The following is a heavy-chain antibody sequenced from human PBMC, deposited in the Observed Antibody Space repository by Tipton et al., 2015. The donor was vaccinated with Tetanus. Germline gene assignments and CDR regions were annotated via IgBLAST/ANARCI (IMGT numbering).Heavy chain of an antibody. D-gene: IGHD3-9*01. V-gene: IGHV3-23*01. Sequence: SLRLSCAASGFTFSNYALSWVRQAPGKGLEWVASISGGGRSTHYAESVQGRFTISRDNSQNTVFLQMNSLRAEDTAVYYCARSGYYSRAYYHYRMDVWGQGTTVSVSS. CDR1: GFTFSNYA. J-gene: IGHJ6*02. CDR3: ARSGYYSRAYYHYRMDV. CDR2: ISGGGRST.